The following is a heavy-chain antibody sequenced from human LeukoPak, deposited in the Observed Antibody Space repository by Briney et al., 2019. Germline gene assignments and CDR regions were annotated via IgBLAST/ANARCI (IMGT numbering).Heavy chain of an antibody. CDR2: ISGSGGST. D-gene: IGHD2-2*02. Sequence: GGPLRLSCAASGFTFSSYAMSWVRQAPGKGLEWVSAISGSGGSTYYADSVKGRFTISRDNSKNTLYLQMNSLRAEDTAVYYCAKGEYCSSTSCYIGGDWFDPWGQGTLVTVSS. CDR3: AKGEYCSSTSCYIGGDWFDP. J-gene: IGHJ5*02. V-gene: IGHV3-23*01. CDR1: GFTFSSYA.